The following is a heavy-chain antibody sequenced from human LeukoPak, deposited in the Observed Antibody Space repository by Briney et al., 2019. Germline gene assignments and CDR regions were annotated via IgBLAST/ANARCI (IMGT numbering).Heavy chain of an antibody. D-gene: IGHD2-2*01. Sequence: GASVKVSCKASGYTFTSYAMNWVRQAPGQGLEWMGWINPNSGGTNYAQKFQGRVTMTRDTSISTAYMELSRLRSDDTAVYYCARPLGYCSSTSCYYFDYWGQGTLVTVSS. CDR3: ARPLGYCSSTSCYYFDY. CDR1: GYTFTSYA. CDR2: INPNSGGT. J-gene: IGHJ4*02. V-gene: IGHV1-2*02.